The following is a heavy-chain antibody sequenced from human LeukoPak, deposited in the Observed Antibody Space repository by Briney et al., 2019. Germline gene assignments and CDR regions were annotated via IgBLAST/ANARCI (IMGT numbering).Heavy chain of an antibody. CDR2: ISSSSSYI. CDR1: GFTFSSYS. Sequence: PGGSLRLSCAASGFTFSSYSMNWVRQAPGKGLEWVSSISSSSSYIYYADSVKGRFTISRDNAKNSLYLQMNSLRAEDTAVYYCARGRGSFGAFDIWGQGTMVTVPS. CDR3: ARGRGSFGAFDI. D-gene: IGHD1-26*01. V-gene: IGHV3-21*01. J-gene: IGHJ3*02.